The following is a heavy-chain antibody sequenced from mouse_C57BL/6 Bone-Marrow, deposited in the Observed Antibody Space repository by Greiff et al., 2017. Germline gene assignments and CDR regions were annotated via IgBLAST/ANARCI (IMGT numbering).Heavy chain of an antibody. D-gene: IGHD1-1*01. CDR2: IDPENGDT. CDR3: TSLLITTLDY. J-gene: IGHJ4*01. Sequence: EVQLQQPGAELVRPGASVKLSCTASGFNITDDYMPWVKQRPEQGLEWIGWIDPENGDTEYASKFQGKATITADTSSNTAYLQLSSLTSEDTAVYYCTSLLITTLDYWGQGTSVTVSS. CDR1: GFNITDDY. V-gene: IGHV14-4*01.